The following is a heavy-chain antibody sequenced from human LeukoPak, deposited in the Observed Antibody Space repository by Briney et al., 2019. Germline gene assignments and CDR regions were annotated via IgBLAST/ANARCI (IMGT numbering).Heavy chain of an antibody. J-gene: IGHJ4*02. CDR3: ARDPQPSYYYDSSGYYLPDY. V-gene: IGHV1-18*01. CDR1: GYTFTSYG. D-gene: IGHD3-22*01. CDR2: NSAYNGNT. Sequence: GASVQVSCKASGYTFTSYGISWVRQAPGQGLEWMGWNSAYNGNTNYAQKLQGRVTMTTDTSTSTAYMELRSLRSDDTAVYYCARDPQPSYYYDSSGYYLPDYWGQGTLVTVSS.